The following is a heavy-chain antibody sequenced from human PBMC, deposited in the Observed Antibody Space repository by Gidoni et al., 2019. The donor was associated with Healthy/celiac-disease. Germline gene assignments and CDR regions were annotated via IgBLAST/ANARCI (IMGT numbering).Heavy chain of an antibody. CDR3: ASAPKVRGVSNWFDP. D-gene: IGHD3-10*01. Sequence: QVQLQESGPGLVKPSGTLSLPCAVSGGPISSSNWWSWVRQPPGKGLEWIGEIYHSGSTNYNPSLKSRVTISVDKSKNQFSLKLSSVTAADTAVYYCASAPKVRGVSNWFDPWGQGTLVTVSS. V-gene: IGHV4-4*02. CDR1: GGPISSSNW. CDR2: IYHSGST. J-gene: IGHJ5*02.